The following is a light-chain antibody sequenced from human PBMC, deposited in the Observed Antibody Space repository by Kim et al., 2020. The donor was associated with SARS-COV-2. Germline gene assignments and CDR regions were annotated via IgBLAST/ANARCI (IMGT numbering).Light chain of an antibody. Sequence: RVTISCPGSSSNIGAGYDVHWYQQLPGTAPKLLIYGNSNRPSGVPDRFSGSKSGTSASLAITGLQAEDEADYYCQSYDSSLTPYVFGTGTKVTVL. J-gene: IGLJ1*01. CDR3: QSYDSSLTPYV. CDR2: GNS. CDR1: SSNIGAGYD. V-gene: IGLV1-40*01.